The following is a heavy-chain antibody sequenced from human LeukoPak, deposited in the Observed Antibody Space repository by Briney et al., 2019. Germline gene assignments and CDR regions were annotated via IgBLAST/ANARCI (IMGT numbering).Heavy chain of an antibody. CDR2: ISAYNGNT. CDR1: GYTFTSYG. J-gene: IGHJ4*02. V-gene: IGHV1-18*01. CDR3: ARGVFFGTAVLDY. Sequence: GASVKVSCKASGYTFTSYGISWVRQAPGQGLERMGWISAYNGNTNYAQKFQGRVTITADKSTSTAYMELSSLRSEDTAVYYCARGVFFGTAVLDYWGQGTLVTVSS. D-gene: IGHD2-21*02.